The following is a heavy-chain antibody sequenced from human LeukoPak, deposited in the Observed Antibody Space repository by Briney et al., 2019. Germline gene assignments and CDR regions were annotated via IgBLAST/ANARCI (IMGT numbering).Heavy chain of an antibody. V-gene: IGHV4-59*08. Sequence: SETLSLTCTVSGGSISSYYWSWIRQPPGKGLEWIGYIYYSGSTNYNPSLKSRVTISVDTSKNQFSLKLSSVTAADTAVYYCARRTPMVRGFDYWGQGTLVTVSS. CDR2: IYYSGST. J-gene: IGHJ4*02. CDR3: ARRTPMVRGFDY. D-gene: IGHD3-10*01. CDR1: GGSISSYY.